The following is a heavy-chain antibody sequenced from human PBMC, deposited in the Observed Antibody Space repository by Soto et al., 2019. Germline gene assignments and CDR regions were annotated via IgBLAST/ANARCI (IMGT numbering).Heavy chain of an antibody. J-gene: IGHJ4*02. CDR3: VKEIASAQ. Sequence: EVQLVESGGGLVQPGRSLRLSCETSGFTFSNYWMTWVRQAPEKGLEWVANIKKDGSQKNFVDSVKGRFTISRDNAKNSLYLQMDSLRVEDTAIYYCVKEIASAQWGQGTLVTVSS. V-gene: IGHV3-7*01. CDR1: GFTFSNYW. CDR2: IKKDGSQK. D-gene: IGHD6-25*01.